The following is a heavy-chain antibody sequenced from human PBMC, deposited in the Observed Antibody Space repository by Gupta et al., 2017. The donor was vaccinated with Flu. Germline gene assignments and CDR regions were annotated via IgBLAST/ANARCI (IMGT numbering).Heavy chain of an antibody. CDR1: GYTFTSYD. CDR2: MNPNSDKT. CDR3: ARGRFIAVAGTVDY. D-gene: IGHD6-19*01. V-gene: IGHV1-8*01. Sequence: QVQLEQSGAEVKKPGASVKVSCTASGYTFTSYDIKWVRQATGQGLEWLGWMNPNSDKTGYAQKFKGIVTLPRQTSISTAYMELRTLRSEHTAVYYCARGRFIAVAGTVDYWCQGTLVTVSS. J-gene: IGHJ4*02.